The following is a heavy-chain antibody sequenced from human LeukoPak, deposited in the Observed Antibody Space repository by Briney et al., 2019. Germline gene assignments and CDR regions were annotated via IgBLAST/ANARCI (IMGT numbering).Heavy chain of an antibody. Sequence: SETLSLTCAVYGGSFSTYYWSWIRQPPGEGLEWIGEINHSGSTNHNPSLKSRVTISVDTSKNQFSLKPSSVTAADTAVYYCARGADYYDGSGYHYFDYWGQGTLVTVSS. CDR2: INHSGST. CDR3: ARGADYYDGSGYHYFDY. V-gene: IGHV4-34*01. J-gene: IGHJ4*02. D-gene: IGHD3-22*01. CDR1: GGSFSTYY.